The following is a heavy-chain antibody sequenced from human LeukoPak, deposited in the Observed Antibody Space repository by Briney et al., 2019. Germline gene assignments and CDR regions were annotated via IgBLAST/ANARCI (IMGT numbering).Heavy chain of an antibody. V-gene: IGHV7-4-1*02. CDR1: GYTFTSYA. CDR2: INTNTGNP. CDR3: ARLTTSSIAVAGNVY. D-gene: IGHD6-19*01. J-gene: IGHJ4*02. Sequence: ASVKVSCKASGYTFTSYAMNWVRQSPGLGLEWLGWINTNTGNPTYAQGFTGRFVFSLDTSVSTAYLQTSSLKAEDTAVYYCARLTTSSIAVAGNVYWGQGTLASVSS.